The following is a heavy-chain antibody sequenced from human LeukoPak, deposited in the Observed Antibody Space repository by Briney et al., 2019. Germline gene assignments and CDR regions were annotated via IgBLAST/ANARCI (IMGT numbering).Heavy chain of an antibody. CDR3: ARARGYSSSSHYMDV. Sequence: SETLSLTCTVSGSSISSGYYWDWIRQPPGKGLEWIGSLYHSGSTNYNPSLKSRVTISVDTSKNQFSLKLSSVTAADTAVYYCARARGYSSSSHYMDVWGKGTTVTVSS. V-gene: IGHV4-38-2*02. J-gene: IGHJ6*03. CDR1: GSSISSGYY. CDR2: LYHSGST. D-gene: IGHD6-6*01.